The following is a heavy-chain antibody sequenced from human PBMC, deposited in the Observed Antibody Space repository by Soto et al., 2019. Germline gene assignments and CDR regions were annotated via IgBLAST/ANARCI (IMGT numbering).Heavy chain of an antibody. J-gene: IGHJ5*02. Sequence: QITLKESGPTLVKPTQTLTLTCTFSGFSLSTSGVGVVWIRQPPGKALEWLGIIYWDDDKRYRPSLKSRHTXTXDXXKHQVVLTMTNMDPVDTGTYYCAHNLVAGTSWFDPWGQGTLVTVSS. D-gene: IGHD6-19*01. CDR3: AHNLVAGTSWFDP. CDR1: GFSLSTSGVG. CDR2: IYWDDDK. V-gene: IGHV2-5*02.